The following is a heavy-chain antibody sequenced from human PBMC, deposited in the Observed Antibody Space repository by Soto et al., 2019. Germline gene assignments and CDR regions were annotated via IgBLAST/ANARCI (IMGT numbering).Heavy chain of an antibody. CDR2: ISYDGSNK. Sequence: QVQLVESGGGVVQPGRSLRLSCAASGFTFSSYAMHWVRQAPGKGLEWVAVISYDGSNKYYADSVKGRFTISRDNSKNTLYLQMNSLRAEDTAVYYCARVPPSIAVAGAFDYWGQGTLVTVSS. CDR1: GFTFSSYA. J-gene: IGHJ4*02. D-gene: IGHD6-19*01. CDR3: ARVPPSIAVAGAFDY. V-gene: IGHV3-30-3*01.